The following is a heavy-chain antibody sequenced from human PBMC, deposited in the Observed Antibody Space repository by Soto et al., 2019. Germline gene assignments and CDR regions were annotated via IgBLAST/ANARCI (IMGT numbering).Heavy chain of an antibody. CDR2: ISSTGTYI. V-gene: IGHV3-21*01. CDR3: ARDFGGYELTDDY. Sequence: PGGSLRLSFAASGFTFSSYAMSWVRQAPLKVLEWVSSISSTGTYIYYADSMKARFTISRDNSKNTLYLQMNSLRAEDKDVYYCARDFGGYELTDDYWGQGSLVTVS. J-gene: IGHJ4*02. D-gene: IGHD5-12*01. CDR1: GFTFSSYA.